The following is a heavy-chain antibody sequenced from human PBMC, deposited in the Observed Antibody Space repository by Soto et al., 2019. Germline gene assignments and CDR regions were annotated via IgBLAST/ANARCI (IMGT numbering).Heavy chain of an antibody. CDR3: ARVACTTAGTFGH. CDR1: GYTFTAYG. V-gene: IGHV1-18*01. D-gene: IGHD3-10*01. Sequence: QVQLVQSGAEVKKPGASVKVSCKASGYTFTAYGINWVRQAPGQGLEWMGWISTDNGNTKYPQKFQGRVTMTKDTSPTTAYMELRSLRSDDTAVYYCARVACTTAGTFGHWGQGTLVTVSS. J-gene: IGHJ4*02. CDR2: ISTDNGNT.